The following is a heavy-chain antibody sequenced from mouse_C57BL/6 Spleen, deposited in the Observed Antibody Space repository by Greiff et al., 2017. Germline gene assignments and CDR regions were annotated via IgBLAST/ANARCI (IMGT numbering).Heavy chain of an antibody. CDR1: GYTFTSYW. CDR2: IDPNSGGT. D-gene: IGHD2-4*01. J-gene: IGHJ3*01. V-gene: IGHV1-72*01. Sequence: QVQLKQPGAELVKPGASVKLSCKASGYTFTSYWMHWVKQRPGRGLEWIGRIDPNSGGTKYNEKFKSKATLTVDKPSSTAYMQLSSLTSEDSAVYYCAGDYDRNGFAYWGQGTLVTVSA. CDR3: AGDYDRNGFAY.